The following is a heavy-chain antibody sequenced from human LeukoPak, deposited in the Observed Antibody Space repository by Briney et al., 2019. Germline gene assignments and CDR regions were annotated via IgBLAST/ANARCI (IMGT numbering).Heavy chain of an antibody. CDR3: ANLNYYDSSMED. CDR2: ISGSGGST. J-gene: IGHJ4*01. V-gene: IGHV3-23*01. D-gene: IGHD3-22*01. Sequence: GGSLRLSCAASGFTFSSYAMSWVRRAPGKGLEWVSAISGSGGSTYYADSVKGRFTISRDNSKNTLYLQMNSLRAEDTAVYYCANLNYYDSSMEDWGQGNPGHRLL. CDR1: GFTFSSYA.